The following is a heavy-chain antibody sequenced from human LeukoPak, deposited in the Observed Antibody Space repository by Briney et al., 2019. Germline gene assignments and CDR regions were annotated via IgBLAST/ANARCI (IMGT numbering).Heavy chain of an antibody. CDR3: ARVSLERQLWLPFDY. V-gene: IGHV3-30*03. Sequence: GGSLRLSCVGSGFTFSNYGIHWVRQAPGKGLEWVTAISYDGSLKYYADSVRDRFTISRDNSKNTLYLQMNSLRTDDTAVYYCARVSLERQLWLPFDYWGQGTLVTVSS. CDR2: ISYDGSLK. J-gene: IGHJ4*02. CDR1: GFTFSNYG. D-gene: IGHD5-18*01.